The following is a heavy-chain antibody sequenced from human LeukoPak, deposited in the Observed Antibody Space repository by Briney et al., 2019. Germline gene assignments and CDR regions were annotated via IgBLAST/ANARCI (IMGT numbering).Heavy chain of an antibody. CDR1: GFTVSSNF. D-gene: IGHD6-13*01. CDR3: ASLAAAGR. Sequence: GGSLRLSCAASGFTVSSNFMSWVRQAPGKGLEWVSVIYSGGSIYYADSVKGRFTISRDNAKNSLYLQMNSLRAEDTAVYYCASLAAAGRWGQGTLVTVSS. CDR2: IYSGGSI. J-gene: IGHJ4*02. V-gene: IGHV3-66*01.